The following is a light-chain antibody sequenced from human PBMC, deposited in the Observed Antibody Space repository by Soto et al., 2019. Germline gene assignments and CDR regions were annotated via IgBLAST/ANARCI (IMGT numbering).Light chain of an antibody. Sequence: EILLTQSPATLSLSPGERATLSCRASQSVSSYLAWYQQKPGQAPRLLIYDASNRATGIPARFSGSGSGTDFTLTISGLEPEDCAVYYCQQRSNLLTFGGGTKVEIK. CDR3: QQRSNLLT. J-gene: IGKJ4*01. CDR1: QSVSSY. V-gene: IGKV3-11*01. CDR2: DAS.